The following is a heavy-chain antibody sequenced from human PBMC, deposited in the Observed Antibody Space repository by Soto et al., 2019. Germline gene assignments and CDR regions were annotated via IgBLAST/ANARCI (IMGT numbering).Heavy chain of an antibody. Sequence: SETLSLTCTVSGGSMRNYFWTWIRQPPGKGLEWIGYIHYSGTTSFFPSYNPSLRSRVTISEDTSKNQFSLRLLSVTTADTAVYFCAAGEASSRNLAPYYLDFWGQGTLVTVSS. V-gene: IGHV4-59*01. D-gene: IGHD6-13*01. CDR2: IHYSGTT. CDR3: AAGEASSRNLAPYYLDF. J-gene: IGHJ4*02. CDR1: GGSMRNYF.